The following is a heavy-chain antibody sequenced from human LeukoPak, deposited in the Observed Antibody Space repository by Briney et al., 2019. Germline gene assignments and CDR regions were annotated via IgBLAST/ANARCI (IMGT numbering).Heavy chain of an antibody. V-gene: IGHV3-7*03. CDR2: IKQDGSEK. CDR3: ARDARYRIFGVVIYNWFDP. CDR1: GFTFSSYW. Sequence: GGSLRLSCAASGFTFSSYWMSWVRQAPGKGLEWVANIKQDGSEKYYVDSVKGRFTISRDNAKNSLYLQMNSLRAEDTAVYYCARDARYRIFGVVIYNWFDPWGQGTLVTVSS. J-gene: IGHJ5*02. D-gene: IGHD3-3*01.